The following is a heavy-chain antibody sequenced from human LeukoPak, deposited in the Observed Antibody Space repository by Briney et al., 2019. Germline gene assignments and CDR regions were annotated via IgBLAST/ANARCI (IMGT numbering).Heavy chain of an antibody. CDR2: IYYSGST. CDR3: ARRRITMVRGVIEAFNKRKNWFDP. CDR1: GGSISSSSYY. J-gene: IGHJ5*02. V-gene: IGHV4-39*01. D-gene: IGHD3-10*01. Sequence: SETLSLTCTVSGGSISSSSYYWGRIRQPPGKGLEWSGSIYYSGSTYYNPSLKSRVTISVDTSKNQFSLKLSSVTAADTAVYYCARRRITMVRGVIEAFNKRKNWFDPWGQGTLVTVSS.